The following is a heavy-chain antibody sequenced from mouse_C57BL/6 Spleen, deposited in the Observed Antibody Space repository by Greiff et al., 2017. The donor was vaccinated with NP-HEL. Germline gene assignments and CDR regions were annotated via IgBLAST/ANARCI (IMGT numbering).Heavy chain of an antibody. J-gene: IGHJ2*01. CDR1: GYSITSGYY. Sequence: EVKVEESGPGLVKPSQSLSLTCSVTGYSITSGYYWNWIRQFPGNKLEWMGYISYDGSNNYNPSLKNRISITRDTSKNQFFLKLNSVTTEDTATYYCAKIYDGYYDYFDYWGQGTTLTVSS. V-gene: IGHV3-6*01. CDR3: AKIYDGYYDYFDY. D-gene: IGHD2-3*01. CDR2: ISYDGSN.